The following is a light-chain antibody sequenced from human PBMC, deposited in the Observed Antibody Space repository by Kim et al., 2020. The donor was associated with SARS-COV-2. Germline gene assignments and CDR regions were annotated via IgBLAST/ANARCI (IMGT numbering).Light chain of an antibody. CDR3: QQYNNWPLEYT. J-gene: IGKJ2*01. V-gene: IGKV3-15*01. CDR2: GAS. CDR1: QSVSSN. Sequence: SPGERATLSCRASQSVSSNLAWYQLNPGQAPSLLIYGASTRATGIPARFSGSGSGTEFTLTISSLQSEDFAVYYCQQYNNWPLEYTFGQGTKLEI.